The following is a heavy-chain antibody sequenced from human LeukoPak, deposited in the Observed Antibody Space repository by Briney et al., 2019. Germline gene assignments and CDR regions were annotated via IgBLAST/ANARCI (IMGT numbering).Heavy chain of an antibody. CDR3: ARATYYGDYEENI. Sequence: PGGSLRLSCAASGFTFSSYWISWVRQAPGKGLEWVANIKQDGSEKYYVDSLKGRFTISRDKTKNSLYLQMNSLRAEDTAVYYCARATYYGDYEENIWGQGTMVTVSS. CDR2: IKQDGSEK. J-gene: IGHJ3*02. V-gene: IGHV3-7*01. CDR1: GFTFSSYW. D-gene: IGHD4-17*01.